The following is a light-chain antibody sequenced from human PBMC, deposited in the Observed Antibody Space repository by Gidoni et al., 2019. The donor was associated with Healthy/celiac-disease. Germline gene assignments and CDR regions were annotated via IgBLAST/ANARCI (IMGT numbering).Light chain of an antibody. CDR3: CSYAGSSTWV. CDR2: EVS. CDR1: SSDVGSYTL. V-gene: IGLV2-23*02. J-gene: IGLJ3*02. Sequence: LTQPASGSGSPGQSITISCTGTSSDVGSYTLVSWYQQHPGKAPKLMISEVSKRSSGVSNRFSGSKSGNTASLTISVLQAEDEADYYCCSYAGSSTWVFGGGTKLTVL.